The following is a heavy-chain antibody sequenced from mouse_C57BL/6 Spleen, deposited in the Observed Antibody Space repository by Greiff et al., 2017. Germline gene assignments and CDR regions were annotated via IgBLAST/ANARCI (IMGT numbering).Heavy chain of an antibody. V-gene: IGHV5-12*01. CDR1: GFTFSDYY. CDR3: ARHGGGYFDY. CDR2: LSNGGGSP. J-gene: IGHJ2*01. Sequence: EVQGVESGGGLVQPGGSLKLSCAASGFTFSDYYMYWVRQPPEKRLEWVAYLSNGGGSPYYPDTVKGRFTISRDNAKNTLYLQMSRLKSEDTARYYCARHGGGYFDYWGQGTTLTVSS.